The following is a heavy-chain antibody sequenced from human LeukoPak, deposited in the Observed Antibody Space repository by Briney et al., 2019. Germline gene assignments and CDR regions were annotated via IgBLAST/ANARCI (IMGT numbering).Heavy chain of an antibody. V-gene: IGHV4-4*07. CDR1: GGSISSYY. CDR3: ARGSDIVVVPGAFDI. J-gene: IGHJ3*02. D-gene: IGHD2-2*01. Sequence: PSETLSLTCTVSGGSISSYYWSWIRQPAGKGLEWIGRIYTSGSTNYNPSLKSRVTMSVDTSKNQFSLKLSSVTAADTAVYYCARGSDIVVVPGAFDIWGQGTMVTVSS. CDR2: IYTSGST.